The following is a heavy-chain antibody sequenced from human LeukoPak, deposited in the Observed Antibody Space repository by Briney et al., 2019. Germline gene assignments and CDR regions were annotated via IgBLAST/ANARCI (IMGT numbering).Heavy chain of an antibody. J-gene: IGHJ1*01. Sequence: GSLRLSCAASGFTVSSVYMSWVRQPPGKGLEWIGEINYSGSTNYKPSPKSRVIISVDTSKNQFSLKLSSVTAADTAVYYCARSPGGGNAPKSLYFHHWGQGTLVTVSS. CDR3: ARSPGGGNAPKSLYFHH. D-gene: IGHD4-23*01. CDR2: INYSGST. CDR1: GFTVSSVY. V-gene: IGHV4-34*01.